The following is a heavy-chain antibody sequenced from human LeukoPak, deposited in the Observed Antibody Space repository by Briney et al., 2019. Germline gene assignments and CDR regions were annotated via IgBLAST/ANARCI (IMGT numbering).Heavy chain of an antibody. J-gene: IGHJ6*04. CDR3: ARLHPIQGYRESGYYYYYGVGV. CDR2: IIPIFGTA. CDR1: GGTFSSYA. D-gene: IGHD5-18*01. V-gene: IGHV1-69*01. Sequence: SVKVSCKAFGGTFSSYAISWVRQAPGQGLEWMGGIIPIFGTANYAQKFQGRVTITADESTSTAYMELSSLRSEDTAVYYCARLHPIQGYRESGYYYYYGVGVWGKGTTVTVSS.